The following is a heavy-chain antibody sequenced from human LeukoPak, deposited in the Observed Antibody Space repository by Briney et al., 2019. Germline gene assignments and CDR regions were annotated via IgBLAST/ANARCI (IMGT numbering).Heavy chain of an antibody. V-gene: IGHV3-74*01. CDR3: AREMTYYYDSSGSLFFDY. CDR2: INSDGSST. CDR1: GFTFSSYW. J-gene: IGHJ4*02. D-gene: IGHD3-22*01. Sequence: GGSLRLSCAASGFTFSSYWTHWVRQAPGKGMVWVSRINSDGSSTSYAGSVKGRFTISRDNAKNTLYLQMNSLRAEDTAVYYCAREMTYYYDSSGSLFFDYWGQGTLVTVSS.